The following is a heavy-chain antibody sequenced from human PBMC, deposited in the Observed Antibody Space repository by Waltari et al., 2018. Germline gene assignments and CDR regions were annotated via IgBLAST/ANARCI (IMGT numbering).Heavy chain of an antibody. CDR1: GGTFSSYT. V-gene: IGHV1-69*08. CDR3: ARERSSMIVVVITDRDAFDI. J-gene: IGHJ3*02. Sequence: QVQLVQSGAEVKKPGSSVKVSCKASGGTFSSYTISWVRQAPGQGHEWRGRIIPILGIANHAQKFQGRVTITADKSTSTAYMELSSLRAEDTAVYYCARERSSMIVVVITDRDAFDIWGQGTMVTVSS. D-gene: IGHD3-22*01. CDR2: IIPILGIA.